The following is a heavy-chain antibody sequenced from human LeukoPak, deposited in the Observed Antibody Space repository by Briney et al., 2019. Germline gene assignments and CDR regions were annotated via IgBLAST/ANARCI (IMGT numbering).Heavy chain of an antibody. CDR3: ERPHGRAPIFGVVIYYFDY. Sequence: SETLSLTCTVSGGSISSSSYYWGWIRQPPGKGLEWIGSIYYSGSTYYNPSLKSRVTISVDTSKNQFSLKLSSVTAADTAVYYCERPHGRAPIFGVVIYYFDYWGQGTLVTVSS. J-gene: IGHJ4*02. CDR2: IYYSGST. CDR1: GGSISSSSYY. D-gene: IGHD3-3*01. V-gene: IGHV4-39*01.